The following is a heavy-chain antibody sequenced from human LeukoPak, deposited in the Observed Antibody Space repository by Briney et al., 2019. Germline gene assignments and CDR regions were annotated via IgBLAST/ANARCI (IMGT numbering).Heavy chain of an antibody. V-gene: IGHV3-74*01. CDR1: GFTFSSFW. D-gene: IGHD1-26*01. J-gene: IGHJ4*02. Sequence: PGGSLRLSCAASGFTFSSFWMHWVRQAPGKGLVWVSRINTDGSSTSCADSVKGRFTISRDNAKNTLYLQLNSLRAEDTAVYYCARGVVGASYPFDYWGQGTLVTVSS. CDR2: INTDGSST. CDR3: ARGVVGASYPFDY.